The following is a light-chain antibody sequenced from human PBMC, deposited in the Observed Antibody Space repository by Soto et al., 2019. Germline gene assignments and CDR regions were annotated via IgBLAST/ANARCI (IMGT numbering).Light chain of an antibody. CDR2: KAS. CDR1: QRISSW. J-gene: IGKJ2*01. Sequence: DIQMTQSPSTLSASVGDRVTITCRASQRISSWLSWYQQKPGKDPKLLIYKASSLESGVPSRFSGSGSGTEFTLTISSLQPEDFATYYCQQYNSYSYTFGQGTKLEIK. CDR3: QQYNSYSYT. V-gene: IGKV1-5*03.